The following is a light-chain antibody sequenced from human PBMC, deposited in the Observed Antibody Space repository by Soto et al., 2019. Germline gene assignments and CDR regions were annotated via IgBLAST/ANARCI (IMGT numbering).Light chain of an antibody. V-gene: IGKV1-9*01. J-gene: IGKJ3*01. CDR2: AAS. CDR1: QGISSY. CDR3: QQLNRYPPF. Sequence: DIQLTQSPSFLSASVGDRVTITCRASQGISSYLAWYQQKPGKAPKLLIYAASTLQSGVPSRFSGSGSGTEFTLTLSSLQPEEFATYYCQQLNRYPPFFGPGTKVDIK.